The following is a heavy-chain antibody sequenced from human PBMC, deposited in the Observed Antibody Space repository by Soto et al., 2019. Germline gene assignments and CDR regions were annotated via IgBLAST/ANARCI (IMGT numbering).Heavy chain of an antibody. CDR2: IYYSGST. J-gene: IGHJ4*01. V-gene: IGHV4-31*03. Sequence: SETLSLTCTVFGDSISSGGYYWSWIRQRAGTGLEWIGYIYYSGSTYYNPSLNSRVTIALDTSKNQFSLSPSSVTAADTAVYYGVTGNAWGILCSYWGHRTLVTVCS. CDR3: VTGNAWGILCSY. D-gene: IGHD3-16*01. CDR1: GDSISSGGYY.